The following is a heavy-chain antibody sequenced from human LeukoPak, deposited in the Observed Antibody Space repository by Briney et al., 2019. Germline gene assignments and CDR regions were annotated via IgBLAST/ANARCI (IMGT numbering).Heavy chain of an antibody. CDR1: GFTFSSYG. CDR3: AREIPAANHFNWNYGDQFDY. V-gene: IGHV3-30*02. D-gene: IGHD1-7*01. J-gene: IGHJ4*02. CDR2: IQSDGGDE. Sequence: GGSLRLSCAASGFTFSSYGMHWVRQAPGKGLEWVAFIQSDGGDEYYADSVKGRFTISRDNSKNTLYLQMNSLRAEDTAVYSCAREIPAANHFNWNYGDQFDYWGQGTLVTVSS.